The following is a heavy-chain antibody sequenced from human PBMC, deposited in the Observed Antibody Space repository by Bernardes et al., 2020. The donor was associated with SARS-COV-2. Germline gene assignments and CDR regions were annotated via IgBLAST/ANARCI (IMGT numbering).Heavy chain of an antibody. Sequence: GGSLRLSCAASGLTISDDRMSWVRQAPGKGLEWVGRIKSKTDGDITEYAAPVKGRFTISRDDSKNMVYLQMNSVKIEDTAVYSCTTLGFCSGDSCYASWGQGTLVTVSS. CDR1: GLTISDDR. D-gene: IGHD2-15*01. CDR2: IKSKTDGDIT. CDR3: TTLGFCSGDSCYAS. J-gene: IGHJ5*02. V-gene: IGHV3-15*01.